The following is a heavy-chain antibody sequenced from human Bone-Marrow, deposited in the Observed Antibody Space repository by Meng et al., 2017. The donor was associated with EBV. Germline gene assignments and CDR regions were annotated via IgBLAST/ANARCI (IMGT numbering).Heavy chain of an antibody. CDR2: LIPMSGAP. V-gene: IGHV1-69*01. CDR3: ASESGRGFTPDY. J-gene: IGHJ4*02. Sequence: VQVGQAGVEVKKPGSSVKVYCLTSGGTFNREAVSWVRPAPGQGLEWMGGLIPMSGAPHYAQKFQGRVTITADESTSTHYMDLSNLRSDDTAMYYCASESGRGFTPDYWGQGTLVTVSS. CDR1: GGTFNREA. D-gene: IGHD3-10*01.